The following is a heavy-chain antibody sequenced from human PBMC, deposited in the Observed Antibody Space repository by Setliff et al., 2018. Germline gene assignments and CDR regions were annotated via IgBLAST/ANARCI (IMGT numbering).Heavy chain of an antibody. CDR1: GFTFSSYE. V-gene: IGHV3-48*03. CDR3: ARGSRPHYYDSSPRNA. J-gene: IGHJ4*02. Sequence: PGGSLRLSCAASGFTFSSYEMNWVRQAPGKGLEWVSYISSSGSTIYYADSVKGRFTISRDNAKNSLYLQMNSLRAEDTAVYYCARGSRPHYYDSSPRNARGQGTLVTVSS. CDR2: ISSSGSTI. D-gene: IGHD3-22*01.